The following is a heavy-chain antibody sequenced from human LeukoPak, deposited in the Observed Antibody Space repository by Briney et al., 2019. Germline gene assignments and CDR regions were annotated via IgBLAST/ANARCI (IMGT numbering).Heavy chain of an antibody. CDR2: IYTSGST. CDR1: GGSISSGSYY. J-gene: IGHJ4*02. CDR3: ARDLGSGSFFDY. D-gene: IGHD3-10*01. Sequence: PSETLSLTRTVSGGSISSGSYYWSWIRQPAGKGLEWIGRIYTSGSTNYNPSLKSRVTISVDTSKNQFSLKLSSVTAADTAVYYCARDLGSGSFFDYWGQGTLVTVSS. V-gene: IGHV4-61*02.